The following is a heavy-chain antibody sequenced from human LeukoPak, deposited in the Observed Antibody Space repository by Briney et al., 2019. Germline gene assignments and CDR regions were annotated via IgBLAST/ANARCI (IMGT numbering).Heavy chain of an antibody. CDR3: ARADYYGSGSYYLTRYGMDV. V-gene: IGHV5-51*01. J-gene: IGHJ6*02. Sequence: GESLKISCKGSGYSFTSYWIGWVRQMPGKGLEWMGIIYPGDSDTRYSPSFQGQVTISADKSISTAYLQWSSLKASDTAMYYCARADYYGSGSYYLTRYGMDVWGQGTTVTASS. CDR1: GYSFTSYW. D-gene: IGHD3-10*01. CDR2: IYPGDSDT.